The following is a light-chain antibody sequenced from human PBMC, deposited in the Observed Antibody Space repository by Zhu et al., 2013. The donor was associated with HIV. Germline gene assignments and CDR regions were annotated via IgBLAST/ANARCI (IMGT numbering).Light chain of an antibody. Sequence: EILLTQSPGTLSLSPGERATLSCRTSEAIRNNYLAWYQHKPGRAPSLLIYDASSRATGIPDRFRGSGSGTDFTLTISRLEPEDFGVYYCQQYDTSPTFGQGTMVEFK. CDR3: QQYDTSPT. V-gene: IGKV3-20*01. CDR2: DAS. CDR1: EAIRNNY. J-gene: IGKJ1*01.